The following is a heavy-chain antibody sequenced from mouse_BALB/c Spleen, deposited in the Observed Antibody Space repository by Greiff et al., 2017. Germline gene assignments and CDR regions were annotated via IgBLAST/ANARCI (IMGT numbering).Heavy chain of an antibody. V-gene: IGHV3-2*02. D-gene: IGHD2-14*01. CDR3: ARGVRRTWFAY. CDR2: ISYSGST. Sequence: EVQLQQSGPGLVKPSQSLSLTCTVTGYSITSDYAWYWIRQFPGNKLEWMGYISYSGSTSYNPSLQSRISITRDTSKNQCFLPLNSVTTEDTATYYYARGVRRTWFAYWGQGTLVTVSA. J-gene: IGHJ3*01. CDR1: GYSITSDYA.